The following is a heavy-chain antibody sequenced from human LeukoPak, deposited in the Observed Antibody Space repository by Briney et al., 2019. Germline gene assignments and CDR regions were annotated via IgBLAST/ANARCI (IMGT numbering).Heavy chain of an antibody. CDR1: GFTFSSYW. V-gene: IGHV3-74*01. Sequence: PGGSLRLSCAASGFTFSSYWMHWVRQAPGKGLVWVSRINNDGSSTSYADSVKGRFTISRDDAKNTLYLQMNSLRAEDTAVCYCARVWSYYYFDYWGQGALVTVSS. J-gene: IGHJ4*02. D-gene: IGHD2-8*02. CDR3: ARVWSYYYFDY. CDR2: INNDGSST.